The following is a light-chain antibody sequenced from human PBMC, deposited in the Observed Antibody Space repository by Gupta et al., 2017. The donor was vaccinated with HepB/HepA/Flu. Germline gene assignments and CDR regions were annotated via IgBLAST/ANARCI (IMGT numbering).Light chain of an antibody. CDR1: QSVSSY. J-gene: IGKJ4*01. V-gene: IGKV3-11*01. Sequence: EIVLTQSPDTLSLSPGERATLSCRASQSVSSYLAWYQQKPGQAPRLLIYDASNSATGIPARFSGSGSGTDFTLTISSLEPEDFAVYYCQQRSNWPLTFGGGTKVEI. CDR2: DAS. CDR3: QQRSNWPLT.